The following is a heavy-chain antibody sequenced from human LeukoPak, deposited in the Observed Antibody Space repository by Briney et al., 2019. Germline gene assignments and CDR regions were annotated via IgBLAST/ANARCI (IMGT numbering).Heavy chain of an antibody. Sequence: GGSLRLSCAASGFTFSSYAMSWVRQAPGKGLEWVSAISGSGGSTYYADSVKGRFTISRDNSKNTLYLQMNSLRAEDTAVYYCAKLQADYYGSGGVGFDYWGQGTLVTVSS. V-gene: IGHV3-23*01. CDR1: GFTFSSYA. J-gene: IGHJ4*02. CDR3: AKLQADYYGSGGVGFDY. CDR2: ISGSGGST. D-gene: IGHD3-10*01.